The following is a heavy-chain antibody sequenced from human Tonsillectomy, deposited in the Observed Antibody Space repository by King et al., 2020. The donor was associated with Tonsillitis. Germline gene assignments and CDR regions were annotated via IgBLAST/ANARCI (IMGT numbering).Heavy chain of an antibody. Sequence: VQLVESGGGLVQPGGSLRLSCVASGFTFSSYAMSWVRQAPGKGLEWVSDISGSGGIANYADSVKGRFTISRDNSKNTLHLQMNSRKAVDTAVYYCAKHQRACSGGSCYSSFDYWGQGTLVTVSS. CDR1: GFTFSSYA. V-gene: IGHV3-23*04. CDR2: ISGSGGIA. CDR3: AKHQRACSGGSCYSSFDY. J-gene: IGHJ4*02. D-gene: IGHD2-15*01.